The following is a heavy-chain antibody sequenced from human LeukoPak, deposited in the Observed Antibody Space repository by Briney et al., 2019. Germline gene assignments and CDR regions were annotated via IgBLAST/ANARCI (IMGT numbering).Heavy chain of an antibody. D-gene: IGHD3-3*01. CDR2: ISGSGGGT. J-gene: IGHJ4*02. Sequence: GGSLRLSCAASGFTFSSYAMSWVRQAPGKGLEWVSAISGSGGGTYYADSVKGRFTISRDNSKNTLYLQMNSLRAEDTAVYYCAKDPPLYYDFWSGYDPNYFDYWGQGTLVTVSS. V-gene: IGHV3-23*01. CDR3: AKDPPLYYDFWSGYDPNYFDY. CDR1: GFTFSSYA.